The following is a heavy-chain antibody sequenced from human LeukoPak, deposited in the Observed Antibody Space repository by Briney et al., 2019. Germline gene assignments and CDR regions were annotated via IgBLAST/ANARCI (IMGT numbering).Heavy chain of an antibody. CDR3: ARDRRWLQLYDY. Sequence: ASVKVSCKASGYTFTGYYMHWVRQAPGQGLEWMGRINPNSGGTNYAQKVRGRVTMTRDTSISTAYMELSRLRSDDTAVYYCARDRRWLQLYDYWGQGTLVTVSS. J-gene: IGHJ4*02. CDR2: INPNSGGT. D-gene: IGHD5-24*01. V-gene: IGHV1-2*06. CDR1: GYTFTGYY.